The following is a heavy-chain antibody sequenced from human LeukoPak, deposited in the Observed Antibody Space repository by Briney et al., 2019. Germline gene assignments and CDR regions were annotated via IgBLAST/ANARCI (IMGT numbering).Heavy chain of an antibody. J-gene: IGHJ4*02. V-gene: IGHV3-64*01. CDR1: GFTFSSYA. D-gene: IGHD6-19*01. Sequence: PGGSLRPSCAASGFTFSSYAMHWVRQAPGKGLEYVSAISSNGGSTYYANSVKGRFTISRDNSKNTLYLQMGSLRAEDMAVYYCARAGAVAEFFDYWGQGTLVTVSS. CDR3: ARAGAVAEFFDY. CDR2: ISSNGGST.